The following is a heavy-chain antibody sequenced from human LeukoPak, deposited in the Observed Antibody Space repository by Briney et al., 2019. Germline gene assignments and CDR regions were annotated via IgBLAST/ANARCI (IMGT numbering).Heavy chain of an antibody. CDR1: GGTFSNYA. V-gene: IGHV1-69*05. CDR3: ARDFRAAMVSDWIDP. CDR2: IIPIFGTT. Sequence: SVKVSCKASGGTFSNYAINWVRQAPGQGLEWMGGIIPIFGTTNHAQKFQGRVTMTRDTSISTAYMELSRLRSDDTAVYYCARDFRAAMVSDWIDPWGQGTLVTVSS. J-gene: IGHJ5*02. D-gene: IGHD5-18*01.